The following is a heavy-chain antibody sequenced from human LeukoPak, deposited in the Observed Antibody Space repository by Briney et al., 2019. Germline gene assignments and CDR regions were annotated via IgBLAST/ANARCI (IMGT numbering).Heavy chain of an antibody. CDR3: ARGQEGSGSYIFDY. CDR1: GGSFSSHY. V-gene: IGHV4-59*11. Sequence: PSETLSLTCTVSGGSFSSHYWSWIRQPPGKGLEWIGYINYSGTTNYNPSLKSRVTLSVDTSKNQFSLRLTSVTAADTAVYYCARGQEGSGSYIFDYWGREPVVSVSS. CDR2: INYSGTT. J-gene: IGHJ4*02. D-gene: IGHD3-10*01.